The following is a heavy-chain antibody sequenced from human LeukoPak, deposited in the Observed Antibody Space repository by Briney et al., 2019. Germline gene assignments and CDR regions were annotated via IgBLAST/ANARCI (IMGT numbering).Heavy chain of an antibody. V-gene: IGHV4-34*01. CDR1: GGSFSGYY. D-gene: IGHD6-13*01. J-gene: IGHJ4*02. CDR3: ASQGAAAGTEHDY. Sequence: KTSGTLSLTCAVYGGSFSGYYWSWIRQPPGKGLEWIGEINHSGSTNYNPSLKSRVTISVDTSKNQFSLKLSSVTAADTAVYYCASQGAAAGTEHDYWGQGTLVTVSS. CDR2: INHSGST.